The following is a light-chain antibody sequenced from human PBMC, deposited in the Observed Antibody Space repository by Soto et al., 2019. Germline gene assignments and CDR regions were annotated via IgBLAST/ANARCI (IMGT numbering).Light chain of an antibody. CDR1: QSVNNN. J-gene: IGKJ4*01. CDR2: GAS. CDR3: QQYYTWLT. V-gene: IGKV3-15*01. Sequence: ETVMTQSPGTLSVSPGERATLSCRASQSVNNNLAWYQQRPGQAPRLLIYGASTRATGIPARFSGSGSGTEFTLTISSLQSEDFAVYYCQQYYTWLTFGGGTKVEIK.